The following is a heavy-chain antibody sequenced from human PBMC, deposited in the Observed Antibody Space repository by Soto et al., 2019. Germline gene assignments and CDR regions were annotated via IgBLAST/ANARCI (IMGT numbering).Heavy chain of an antibody. Sequence: PSETLSLTCTVSSGSISSSSFYWGWIRQPPGKGLEWIGSIYYTGSTYYNPSLKSRVTISIDRSKNHFSLKMSSVTAADTAVYYCARLYPSNYYYGMDVWGQGTTVTVSS. J-gene: IGHJ6*02. CDR2: IYYTGST. D-gene: IGHD2-8*01. CDR3: ARLYPSNYYYGMDV. V-gene: IGHV4-39*02. CDR1: SGSISSSSFY.